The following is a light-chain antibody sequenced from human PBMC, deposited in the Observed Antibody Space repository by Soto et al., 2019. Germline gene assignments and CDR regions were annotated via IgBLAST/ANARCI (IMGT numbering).Light chain of an antibody. CDR3: QQRYSWPLT. CDR2: DAS. Sequence: EIVLTQSPAALSLSPGGRATLSCRVSQSINIYLAWYQQKLGQAPRLLIYDASIRPTSIPAGFSGSGSGTDFTLTISSPEPEDFGVYYCQQRYSWPLTFGGGIKVEIK. J-gene: IGKJ4*01. CDR1: QSINIY. V-gene: IGKV3-11*01.